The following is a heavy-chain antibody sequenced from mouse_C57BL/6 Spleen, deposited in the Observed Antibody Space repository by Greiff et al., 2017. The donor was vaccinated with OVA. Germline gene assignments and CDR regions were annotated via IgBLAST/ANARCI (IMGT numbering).Heavy chain of an antibody. CDR1: GYAFSSSW. CDR3: ASSSTTVVATNY. J-gene: IGHJ2*01. Sequence: VKLQESGPELVKPGASVKISCKASGYAFSSSWMNWVKQRPGKGLEWIGRIYPGDGDTNYNGKFKGKATLTADKSSSTAYMPLSSLTSEDSAVYFCASSSTTVVATNYWGQGTTLTVSS. CDR2: IYPGDGDT. V-gene: IGHV1-82*01. D-gene: IGHD1-1*01.